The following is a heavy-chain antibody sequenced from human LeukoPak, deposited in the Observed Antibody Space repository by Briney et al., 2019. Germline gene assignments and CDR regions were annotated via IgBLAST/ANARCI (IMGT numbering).Heavy chain of an antibody. D-gene: IGHD2-15*01. CDR3: AREIRIYCSGGSCYSNWFDP. CDR2: INPNGGGT. CDR1: GYTFTGYY. V-gene: IGHV1-2*02. Sequence: ASVKVSCKASGYTFTGYYMHWVRQAPGQGLEWMGWINPNGGGTNYAQKFQGRVTMTRDTSISTAYMEVSRLRSDDTAVYYCAREIRIYCSGGSCYSNWFDPWGQGTLVTVSS. J-gene: IGHJ5*02.